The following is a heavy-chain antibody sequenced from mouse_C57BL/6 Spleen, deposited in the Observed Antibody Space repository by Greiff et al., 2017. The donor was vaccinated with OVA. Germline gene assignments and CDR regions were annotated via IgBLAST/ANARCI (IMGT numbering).Heavy chain of an antibody. CDR2: IWRGGST. Sequence: QVQLQQSGPGLVQPSQSLSITCTVSGFSLTSYGVHWVRQSPGKGLEWLGVIWRGGSTDYNAAFMSRLSITKDNSKSQVFFKMNSLQADDTAIYYCAKEGYYGSSYDYYAMDYWGQGTSVTVSS. CDR3: AKEGYYGSSYDYYAMDY. V-gene: IGHV2-5*01. CDR1: GFSLTSYG. J-gene: IGHJ4*01. D-gene: IGHD1-1*01.